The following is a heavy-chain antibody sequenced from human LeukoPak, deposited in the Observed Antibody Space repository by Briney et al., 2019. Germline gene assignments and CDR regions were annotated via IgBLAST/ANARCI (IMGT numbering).Heavy chain of an antibody. Sequence: ALVKVSCKASGGTFSSYAISWVRQAPGQGLEWMGGFIPILGIAKYAQKFQGRVTITATKSTSNAYMELSSLRTEDTAVYYCARDSLGGGNSKSDYWGQGTLVTVSS. CDR1: GGTFSSYA. J-gene: IGHJ4*02. D-gene: IGHD4-23*01. V-gene: IGHV1-69*10. CDR3: ARDSLGGGNSKSDY. CDR2: FIPILGIA.